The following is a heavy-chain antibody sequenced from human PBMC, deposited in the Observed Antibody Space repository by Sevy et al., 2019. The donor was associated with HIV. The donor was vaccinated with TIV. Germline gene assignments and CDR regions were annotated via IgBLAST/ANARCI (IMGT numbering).Heavy chain of an antibody. CDR2: ISGSGGST. J-gene: IGHJ3*02. CDR1: GFTFSSYV. Sequence: GGSLRLSCAASGFTFSSYVMSWVRQAPGKGLEWVSAISGSGGSTYYADSVKGWFTISRDNSKNTLYLQMNSLRAEDTAVYYCAKEYYYDSSGSVGAFDIWGQGTMVTVSS. CDR3: AKEYYYDSSGSVGAFDI. V-gene: IGHV3-23*01. D-gene: IGHD3-22*01.